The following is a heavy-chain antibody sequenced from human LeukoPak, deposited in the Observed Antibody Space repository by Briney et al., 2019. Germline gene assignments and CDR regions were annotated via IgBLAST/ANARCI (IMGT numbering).Heavy chain of an antibody. D-gene: IGHD1-26*01. Sequence: GGSLRLSCAASGFTFDDYGMSWVRQAPGKGLEWVSYISSISTIIYYAGSVKGRFTISRDNAKNSLYLQMNSLRDEDTAVYYCARDLHSGAYTFDYWGQGTLVTVSS. J-gene: IGHJ4*02. V-gene: IGHV3-48*02. CDR3: ARDLHSGAYTFDY. CDR1: GFTFDDYG. CDR2: ISSISTII.